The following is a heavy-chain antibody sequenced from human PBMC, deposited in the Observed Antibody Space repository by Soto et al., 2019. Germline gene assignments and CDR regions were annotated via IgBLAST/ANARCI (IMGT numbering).Heavy chain of an antibody. V-gene: IGHV5-51*01. Sequence: PGESLKISCKGSGYSFTSYWIGWVRQMPGKGLEWMGIIYPGDSDTRYSPSFQGQVTISADKSISTAYLQWSSLKASDTAMYYCAKLEVGGVPPFYYYGMDVWGQGTTVTVSS. D-gene: IGHD3-16*01. CDR3: AKLEVGGVPPFYYYGMDV. J-gene: IGHJ6*02. CDR1: GYSFTSYW. CDR2: IYPGDSDT.